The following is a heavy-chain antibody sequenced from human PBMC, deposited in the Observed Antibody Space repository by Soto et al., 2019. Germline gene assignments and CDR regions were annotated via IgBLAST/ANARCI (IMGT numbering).Heavy chain of an antibody. Sequence: SETLSLTCAVYGGSFSGYYWSWIRQPPGKGLEWIGEINHSGSTNYNPSLKSRVTISVDTSKNQFSLKLSSVTAADTAVYYCARGRADYVWGSYRHNWFDPWGQGTLVTVSS. V-gene: IGHV4-34*01. CDR3: ARGRADYVWGSYRHNWFDP. CDR2: INHSGST. D-gene: IGHD3-16*02. CDR1: GGSFSGYY. J-gene: IGHJ5*02.